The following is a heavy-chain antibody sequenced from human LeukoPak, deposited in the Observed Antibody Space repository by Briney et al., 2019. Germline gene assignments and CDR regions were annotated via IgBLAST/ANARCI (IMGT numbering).Heavy chain of an antibody. CDR1: GGSFSGYY. D-gene: IGHD2-15*01. CDR3: ARGSVVVVAATHDTTRYYFDY. CDR2: INHSGST. Sequence: PSETLSLTCAVYGGSFSGYYWSWIRQPPGKGLEWIGEINHSGSTNYNPSLKSRVTISVDTSKNQFSLKLSSVTAADTAVYYCARGSVVVVAATHDTTRYYFDYWGQGTLVTVSS. J-gene: IGHJ4*02. V-gene: IGHV4-34*01.